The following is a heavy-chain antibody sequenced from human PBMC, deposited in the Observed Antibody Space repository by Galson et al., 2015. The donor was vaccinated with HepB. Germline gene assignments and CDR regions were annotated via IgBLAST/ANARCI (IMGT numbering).Heavy chain of an antibody. J-gene: IGHJ6*02. CDR1: GFTFSSYS. V-gene: IGHV3-48*02. Sequence: SLRLSCAASGFTFSSYSMNWVRQAPGKGLEWVSYISSSSSTIYYADSVKGRFTISRDNAKNSLYLQMNSLRDEDTAVYYCARDQSIVVVSKNYYYYGMDVWGQGTTVTVSS. CDR2: ISSSSSTI. CDR3: ARDQSIVVVSKNYYYYGMDV. D-gene: IGHD3-22*01.